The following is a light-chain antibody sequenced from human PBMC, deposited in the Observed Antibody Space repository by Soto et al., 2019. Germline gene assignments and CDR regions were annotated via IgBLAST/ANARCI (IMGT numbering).Light chain of an antibody. V-gene: IGKV3-15*01. J-gene: IGKJ4*01. CDR1: QSVDIN. CDR2: GAS. Sequence: EIVLTQSPGTLSVSPGDRVTLSCRASQSVDINLAWYQQRAGQAPRLLVYGASTKATDMPGRFSGRGSGTEFTLTINNLQSEDFAVYYCQQRSHGLTFGGGTKVDIK. CDR3: QQRSHGLT.